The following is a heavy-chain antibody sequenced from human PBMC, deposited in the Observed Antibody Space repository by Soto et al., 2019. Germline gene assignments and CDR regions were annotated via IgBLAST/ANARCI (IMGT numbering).Heavy chain of an antibody. CDR3: ARHHPDSVESSSWYFDY. V-gene: IGHV4-39*01. J-gene: IGHJ4*02. Sequence: PEETLSLTCTVSGGSISSSSYYWGWIRQPPGKGLEWIGSIYYSGSTNYNPSLKSRVTISVDTSKNHFSLKLSSVTAADTAVYYCARHHPDSVESSSWYFDYWGQGTLVTVSS. CDR1: GGSISSSSYY. D-gene: IGHD6-13*01. CDR2: IYYSGST.